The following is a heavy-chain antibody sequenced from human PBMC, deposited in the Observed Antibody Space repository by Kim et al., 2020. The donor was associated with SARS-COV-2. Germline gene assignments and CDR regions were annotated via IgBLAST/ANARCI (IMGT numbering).Heavy chain of an antibody. J-gene: IGHJ3*02. CDR1: GGSISSGGYY. V-gene: IGHV4-31*03. Sequence: SETLSLTCTVSGGSISSGGYYWSWIRQHPGKGLEWIGYIYYSGSTYYNPSLKSRVTISVDTSKSQFSLKLSSVTAADTAVYYCARVARITIFGVVNSAFDIWGQGTMVTVSS. CDR3: ARVARITIFGVVNSAFDI. CDR2: IYYSGST. D-gene: IGHD3-3*01.